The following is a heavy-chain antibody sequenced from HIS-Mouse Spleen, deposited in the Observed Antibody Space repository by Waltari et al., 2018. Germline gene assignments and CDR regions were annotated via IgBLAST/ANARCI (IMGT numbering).Heavy chain of an antibody. V-gene: IGHV1-2*02. Sequence: QVQLVQSGAEVKKPGASVKVSCKASGYTFTGYYMHWVRTAPGQGLEWMGRVKPNSGDTNYAQKVQGRVTMTRDTSISTAYMELSRLRSDDAAVYYCARDSIAVMDVWGQGTTVTVSS. CDR1: GYTFTGYY. CDR2: VKPNSGDT. CDR3: ARDSIAVMDV. J-gene: IGHJ6*02. D-gene: IGHD6-19*01.